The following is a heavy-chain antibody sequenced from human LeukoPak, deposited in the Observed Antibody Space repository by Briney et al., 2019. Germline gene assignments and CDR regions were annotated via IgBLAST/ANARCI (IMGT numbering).Heavy chain of an antibody. J-gene: IGHJ6*02. D-gene: IGHD1-7*01. CDR1: GYTFTSYG. Sequence: ASVKVSCKASGYTFTSYGISWVRQAPGQGLEWMGWISAYNGNTNYAQKLQGRVTMTTDTSTSTAHMELRSLRSDDTAVYYCARAYRITGTTFYYYYGMDVWGQGTTVTVSS. CDR3: ARAYRITGTTFYYYYGMDV. V-gene: IGHV1-18*01. CDR2: ISAYNGNT.